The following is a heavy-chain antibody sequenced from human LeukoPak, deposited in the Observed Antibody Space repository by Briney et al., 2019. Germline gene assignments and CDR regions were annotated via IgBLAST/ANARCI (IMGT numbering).Heavy chain of an antibody. V-gene: IGHV3-23*01. CDR1: GFTFSTYA. CDR2: ISGNGDTA. CDR3: AKDRGY. J-gene: IGHJ4*02. Sequence: GGSLRLSCAASGFTFSTYAMIWVRQAPGKGLEWVSSISGNGDTATYADSVKGRFTISRDDSNSAVHLQMNSLRGEDTAIYYCAKDRGYWGQGTLVTVSS.